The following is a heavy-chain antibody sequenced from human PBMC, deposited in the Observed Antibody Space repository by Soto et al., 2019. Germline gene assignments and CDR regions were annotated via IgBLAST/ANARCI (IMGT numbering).Heavy chain of an antibody. CDR3: ARDRMEGIAGAADY. Sequence: ASVKVSCKASGHTFTSYAMHWVRQAPGQRLEWMGWINAGNGNTKYSQKFQGRVTITRDTSASTAYMELSSLRSEDTAVYYCARDRMEGIAGAADYWGQGTLVTVSS. J-gene: IGHJ4*02. D-gene: IGHD6-13*01. CDR1: GHTFTSYA. V-gene: IGHV1-3*01. CDR2: INAGNGNT.